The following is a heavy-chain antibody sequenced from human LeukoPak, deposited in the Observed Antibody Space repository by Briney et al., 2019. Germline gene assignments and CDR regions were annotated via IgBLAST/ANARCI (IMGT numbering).Heavy chain of an antibody. CDR2: IYYSGST. V-gene: IGHV4-39*01. Sequence: PSETLSLTCTVSGRSLSSSSYYWGWIRQPPGKGLEWVGSIYYSGSTYYNPSLKSRVTISVDTSKNQFSLKLSSVTAADTAVYYCARRAGGFDYWGQGTLVTVSS. CDR1: GRSLSSSSYY. CDR3: ARRAGGFDY. D-gene: IGHD3-16*01. J-gene: IGHJ4*02.